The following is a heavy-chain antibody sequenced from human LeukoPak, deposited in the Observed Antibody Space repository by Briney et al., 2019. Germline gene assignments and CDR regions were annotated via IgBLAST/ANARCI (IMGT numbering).Heavy chain of an antibody. CDR3: ARVEFGYYEA. V-gene: IGHV4-61*02. CDR2: IYTSGST. Sequence: PSETLSLTCTVSGGSISSGSYYWSWIRQPAGKGLEWIGRIYTSGSTNYNPSLKSRVTISVDTSKNQFSLKLSSMTAADTAVYYCARVEFGYYEAWGQGTMVTVSS. J-gene: IGHJ3*01. D-gene: IGHD3-22*01. CDR1: GGSISSGSYY.